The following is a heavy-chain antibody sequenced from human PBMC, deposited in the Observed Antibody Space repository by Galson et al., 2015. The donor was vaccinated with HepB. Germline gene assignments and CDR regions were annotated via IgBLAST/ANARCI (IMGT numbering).Heavy chain of an antibody. CDR1: GYTFTGYY. CDR3: ARRGLRQRVDWFDP. V-gene: IGHV1-2*06. CDR2: INPNSGGT. Sequence: SVKASCKASGYTFTGYYMHWVRQAPGQGLEWMGRINPNSGGTNYAQKFQGRVTMTRDTSISTAYMELSRLRSDDTAVYYCARRGLRQRVDWFDPWGQGTLVTVSS. D-gene: IGHD6-25*01. J-gene: IGHJ5*02.